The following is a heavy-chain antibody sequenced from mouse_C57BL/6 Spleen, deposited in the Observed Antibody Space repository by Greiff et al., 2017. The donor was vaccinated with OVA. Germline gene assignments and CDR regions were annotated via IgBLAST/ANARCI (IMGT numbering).Heavy chain of an antibody. Sequence: VKLLESGAELVKPGASVKISCKASGYAFSSYWMNWVKQRPGKGLEWIGQIYPGDGDTNYNGKFKGKATLTADKSSSTAYMQLSSLTSEDSAVYFCARLTGTSWYFDVWGTGTTVTVSS. V-gene: IGHV1-80*01. J-gene: IGHJ1*03. CDR1: GYAFSSYW. CDR3: ARLTGTSWYFDV. D-gene: IGHD4-1*01. CDR2: IYPGDGDT.